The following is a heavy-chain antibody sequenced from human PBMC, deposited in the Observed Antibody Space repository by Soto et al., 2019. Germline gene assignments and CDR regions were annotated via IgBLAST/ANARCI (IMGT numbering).Heavy chain of an antibody. J-gene: IGHJ6*03. CDR3: ARTHYSMDV. CDR1: GGSFSDFH. V-gene: IGHV4-34*01. CDR2: IHHRGNT. Sequence: QVQLQQWGAGLLKPSETLSLTCAVYGGSFSDFHWSWIRQPPGKGLEWIGEIHHRGNTNYNPPLRSRVTMSVDTSQNQFPLKMTSVTAADTAVYYCARTHYSMDVWDKGTTVTVSS.